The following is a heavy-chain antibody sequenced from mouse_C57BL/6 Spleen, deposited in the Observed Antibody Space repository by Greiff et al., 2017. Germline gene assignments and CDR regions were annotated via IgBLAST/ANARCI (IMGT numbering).Heavy chain of an antibody. Sequence: QVQLQQPGAELVRPGSSVKLSCKASGYTFTSYWMHWVKQRPIQGLEWIGNIDPSDSETHYNQKFKDKATLTVDKSSSTAYMQLSSLTSEDSAVYYCARQRAQSYAMDYWGQGTSVTVSS. CDR1: GYTFTSYW. CDR2: IDPSDSET. CDR3: ARQRAQSYAMDY. V-gene: IGHV1-52*01. J-gene: IGHJ4*01. D-gene: IGHD3-2*02.